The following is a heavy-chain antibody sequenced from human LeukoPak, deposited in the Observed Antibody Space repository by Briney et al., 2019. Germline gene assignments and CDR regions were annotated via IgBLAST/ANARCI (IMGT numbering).Heavy chain of an antibody. J-gene: IGHJ4*02. V-gene: IGHV3-74*01. CDR1: GFTFSSNW. CDR3: VRDLGGRSGH. CDR2: INEDGSTT. D-gene: IGHD1-26*01. Sequence: GGSLRLSCAASGFTFSSNWMHWVRQAPGKGLVWVSRINEDGSTTNYADSVKGRSTIFRDNAKNTLYLQMNSLRAEDTAVYYCVRDLGGRSGHWGQGTLVTVS.